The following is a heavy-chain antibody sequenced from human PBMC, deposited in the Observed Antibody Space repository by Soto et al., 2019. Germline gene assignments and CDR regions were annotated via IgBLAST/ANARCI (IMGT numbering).Heavy chain of an antibody. V-gene: IGHV4-30-4*01. CDR3: AREPKGMAARPGFDY. CDR1: GGSISSGDYY. CDR2: IYYSGST. J-gene: IGHJ4*02. D-gene: IGHD6-6*01. Sequence: PSETLSLTCTVSGGSISSGDYYWSWIRQPPGKGLEWIGYIYYSGSTYYNPSLKSRVTISVDTSKNQFSLKLSSVTAADTAVYYCAREPKGMAARPGFDYWGQGTLVTVS.